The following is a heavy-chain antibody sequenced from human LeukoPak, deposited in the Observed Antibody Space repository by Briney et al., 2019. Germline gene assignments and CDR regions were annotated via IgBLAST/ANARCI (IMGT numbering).Heavy chain of an antibody. CDR1: GGSFSGYY. D-gene: IGHD3-10*01. Sequence: SETLSLTCAVYGGSFSGYYWSWIRQPPGKGLEWIGEINHSGSTNYNPSLKSRVTISVDTSKNQFSLKLSSVTAADTAVYYCARRSYNSPLRYWGQGTLVTVSS. CDR3: ARRSYNSPLRY. V-gene: IGHV4-34*01. J-gene: IGHJ4*02. CDR2: INHSGST.